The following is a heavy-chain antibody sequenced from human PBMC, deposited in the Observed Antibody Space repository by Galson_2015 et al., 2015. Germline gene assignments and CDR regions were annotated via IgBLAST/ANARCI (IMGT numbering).Heavy chain of an antibody. Sequence: SLRLSCAASGFTFSAYAMHWVRQAPGKGLEWVAVISYDGSKKYYADSVKGRFTISRDNSKNTLYLQMNSLRAEDTAVYYCMKNREVGIDRYWGRGTLVTVSS. J-gene: IGHJ4*02. CDR3: MKNREVGIDRY. V-gene: IGHV3-30-3*02. CDR1: GFTFSAYA. D-gene: IGHD2-21*01. CDR2: ISYDGSKK.